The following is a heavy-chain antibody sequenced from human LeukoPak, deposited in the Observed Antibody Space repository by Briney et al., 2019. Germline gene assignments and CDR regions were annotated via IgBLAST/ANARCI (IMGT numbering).Heavy chain of an antibody. Sequence: ASVKVSCKASGYTFTGYYMHWVRQAPGQGLEWMGWINPNSGGTNYAQKFQGRVTMTRDMSTSTVYMELSSLRSEDTAVYYCARDWGYCGGSSCYRGAFDIWGQGTTVTVSS. J-gene: IGHJ3*02. D-gene: IGHD2-15*01. CDR3: ARDWGYCGGSSCYRGAFDI. CDR1: GYTFTGYY. V-gene: IGHV1-2*02. CDR2: INPNSGGT.